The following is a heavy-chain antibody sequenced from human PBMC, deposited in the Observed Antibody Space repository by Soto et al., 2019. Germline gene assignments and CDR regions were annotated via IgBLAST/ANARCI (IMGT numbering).Heavy chain of an antibody. V-gene: IGHV4-39*01. CDR1: GGSITTTNYY. J-gene: IGHJ4*01. D-gene: IGHD6-13*01. Sequence: PSETLSLTCNVSGGSITTTNYYWSWVRQPPGKGLEWIANVFYTGDTYNSPSSRSRVTISVDTSKNQFSLKLTSVTAADTAMYYCASLQVPGNFDYWGHGTLVTVSS. CDR3: ASLQVPGNFDY. CDR2: VFYTGDT.